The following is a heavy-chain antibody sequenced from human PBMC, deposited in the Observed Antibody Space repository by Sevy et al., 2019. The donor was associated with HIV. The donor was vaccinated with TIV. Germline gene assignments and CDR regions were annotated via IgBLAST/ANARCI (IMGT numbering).Heavy chain of an antibody. D-gene: IGHD2-15*01. V-gene: IGHV3-21*01. CDR3: ARDPVANYYFDY. Sequence: GGSLRLSCAASGFTFSTYSMKWVRQAPGKGLEWVSSISSSSTYIYYADSVKGRFTVSSDNAKNSLYLQMNGLRAEDTAVYYCARDPVANYYFDYWGQGTLVTVSS. CDR2: ISSSSTYI. CDR1: GFTFSTYS. J-gene: IGHJ4*02.